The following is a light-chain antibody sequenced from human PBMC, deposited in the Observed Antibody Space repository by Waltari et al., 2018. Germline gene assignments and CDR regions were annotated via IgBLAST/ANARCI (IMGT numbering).Light chain of an antibody. Sequence: IVLTQSPGTLSFSPGETATLSCRASQDVATNYFAWYQQKPGQAPTLLIYGASNRAAGVPDRFRGGRSGTDVTLTINRLETEDFALCYCQDIGSSSSVTFGQGTRIDIK. CDR2: GAS. J-gene: IGKJ5*01. V-gene: IGKV3-20*01. CDR1: QDVATNY. CDR3: QDIGSSSSVT.